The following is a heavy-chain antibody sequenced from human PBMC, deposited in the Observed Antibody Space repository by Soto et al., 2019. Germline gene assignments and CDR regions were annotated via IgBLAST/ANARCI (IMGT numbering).Heavy chain of an antibody. CDR3: ARTSSSSRDYYYGMDV. D-gene: IGHD6-6*01. J-gene: IGHJ6*02. CDR2: TYYRSKWYN. Sequence: PTQALPITCAISGGSVSSNSAAWNWIRQSPSRGLEWLGRTYYRSKWYNDYAVSVKSRITINPDTSKNQFSLQLNSVTPEDTAVYYCARTSSSSRDYYYGMDVWGQGTTVTVSS. CDR1: GGSVSSNSAA. V-gene: IGHV6-1*01.